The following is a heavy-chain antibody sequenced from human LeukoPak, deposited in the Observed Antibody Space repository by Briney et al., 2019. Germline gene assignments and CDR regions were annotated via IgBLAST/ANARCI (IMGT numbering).Heavy chain of an antibody. Sequence: GGSLRLSCAASGFTFSSYAMSWVRQAPGKGLEWVSAISGSGGSTYYADSVKGRFTISRDNSKNTLYLQMNSLGAEDTAVYYCAKEAGYDFWSGYYPDYWGQGTLVTVSS. D-gene: IGHD3-3*01. CDR1: GFTFSSYA. CDR3: AKEAGYDFWSGYYPDY. CDR2: ISGSGGST. V-gene: IGHV3-23*01. J-gene: IGHJ4*02.